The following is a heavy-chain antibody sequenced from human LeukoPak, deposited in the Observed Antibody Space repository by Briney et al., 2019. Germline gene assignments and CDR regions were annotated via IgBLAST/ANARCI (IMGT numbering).Heavy chain of an antibody. CDR2: ISGSGGST. CDR1: GFTFSSYA. D-gene: IGHD5-12*01. V-gene: IGHV3-23*01. Sequence: PGGSLRLSCAASGFTFSSYAMSWVRQAPGKGLEWVSAISGSGGSTYYADSVKGRFTISRDNAKNSLYLQMNSLRAEDTAVYYCAQGGYSGYGIDYWGQGILVAVSS. J-gene: IGHJ4*02. CDR3: AQGGYSGYGIDY.